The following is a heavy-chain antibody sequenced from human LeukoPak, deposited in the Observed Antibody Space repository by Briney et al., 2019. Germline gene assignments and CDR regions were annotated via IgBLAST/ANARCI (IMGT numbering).Heavy chain of an antibody. V-gene: IGHV3-43*02. CDR1: GFTFDDYA. J-gene: IGHJ4*02. D-gene: IGHD5-12*01. CDR2: ISGDGSGT. Sequence: PGGSLRLSCAASGFTFDDYAMHWVRQAPGKGLEWVSLISGDGSGTYYADSVKGRFTISRDNSKDALYLQMNSLRAEDTAVYYCARVGYSGYDYDYWGQGTLVTVSS. CDR3: ARVGYSGYDYDY.